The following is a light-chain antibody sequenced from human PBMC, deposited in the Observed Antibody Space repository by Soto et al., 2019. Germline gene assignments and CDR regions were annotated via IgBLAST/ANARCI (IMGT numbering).Light chain of an antibody. CDR3: HQYYSSIT. CDR1: QDVDNNF. CDR2: ASS. J-gene: IGKJ4*01. Sequence: EIVLTQSPGTLSLSPGEGATLSCRASQDVDNNFLAWYQQRPGQAPRLLIYASSRRATGIPDRFSGSGSGTDFTLTISRVGPEDIAVYFFHQYYSSITFGGGTKVEVK. V-gene: IGKV3-20*01.